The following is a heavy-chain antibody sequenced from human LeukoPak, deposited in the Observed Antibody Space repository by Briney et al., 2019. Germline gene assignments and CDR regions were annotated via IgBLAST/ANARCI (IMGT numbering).Heavy chain of an antibody. CDR2: ISGSGGST. CDR1: GFTFSSYA. CDR3: AKAEPVSTAMGNDAFDI. Sequence: PGGSLRLSCAASGFTFSSYAMSWVRQAPGKGLEWVSAISGSGGSTYYGDSVKGRFTISRDNSKNTLYLQMNSLRVEDTAVYYCAKAEPVSTAMGNDAFDIWGQGTMVTVSS. J-gene: IGHJ3*02. D-gene: IGHD5-18*01. V-gene: IGHV3-23*01.